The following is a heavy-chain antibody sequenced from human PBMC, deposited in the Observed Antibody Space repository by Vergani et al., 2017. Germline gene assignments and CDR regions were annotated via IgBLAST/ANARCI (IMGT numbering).Heavy chain of an antibody. CDR2: ISGSGGST. D-gene: IGHD3-16*02. Sequence: EVQLLESGGGLVQPGGSLRLSCAASGFTFSSYAMNWVRQAPGKGLEWVSAISGSGGSTYYADSVKGRFTISRDNSKNTLYLQMNSLRAEDTAVYYCAKADRGELSTSLLYWGQGTLVTVSS. CDR3: AKADRGELSTSLLY. CDR1: GFTFSSYA. J-gene: IGHJ4*02. V-gene: IGHV3-23*01.